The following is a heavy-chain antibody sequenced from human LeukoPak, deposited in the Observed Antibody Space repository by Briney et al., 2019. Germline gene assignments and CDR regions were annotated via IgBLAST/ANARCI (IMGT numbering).Heavy chain of an antibody. V-gene: IGHV1-18*01. J-gene: IGHJ3*02. Sequence: GASVKVSRKASGYTFTSYGISWVRQAPGQGLEWMGWISAYNGNTNYTQKLQGRVTMTTDTSTSTAYMELRSLRSDDTAVYYCAILGGRLDSAPLSAFDIWGQGTMVTVSS. CDR3: AILGGRLDSAPLSAFDI. CDR2: ISAYNGNT. D-gene: IGHD3-3*01. CDR1: GYTFTSYG.